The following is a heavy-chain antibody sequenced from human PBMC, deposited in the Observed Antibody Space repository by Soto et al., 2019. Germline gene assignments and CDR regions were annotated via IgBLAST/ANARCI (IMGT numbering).Heavy chain of an antibody. D-gene: IGHD2-15*01. Sequence: QVHLQEPGPGLVKTSETLSLTCTVSGGSMSSYYWSWFRQPPGKGLEWIGYIYDTGSTNYNPSLKSRVTITIDTSTNQFSLNLSSVTVADTVVDYCARVGRDWYFELWGRGTLVTVSS. CDR3: ARVGRDWYFEL. CDR2: IYDTGST. CDR1: GGSMSSYY. V-gene: IGHV4-59*01. J-gene: IGHJ2*01.